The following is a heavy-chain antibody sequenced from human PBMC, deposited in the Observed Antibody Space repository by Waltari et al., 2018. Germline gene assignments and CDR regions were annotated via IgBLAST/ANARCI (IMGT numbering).Heavy chain of an antibody. D-gene: IGHD6-19*01. CDR1: GFTFRSSS. V-gene: IGHV3-48*02. CDR2: VDSIGTTI. J-gene: IGHJ5*02. CDR3: ASRRELVAGWYH. Sequence: EVQLVESGVGLVQPGGSLRLSCAASGFTFRSSSMNWVRQAPGKGLEWVSYVDSIGTTIYYADSVKGRFTISRDKAKNSLYLQMDSLRDEDTAVYYCASRRELVAGWYHWGQGALVTVSS.